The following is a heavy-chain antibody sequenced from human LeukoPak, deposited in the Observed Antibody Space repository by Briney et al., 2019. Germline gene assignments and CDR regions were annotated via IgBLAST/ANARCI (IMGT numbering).Heavy chain of an antibody. V-gene: IGHV4-61*01. D-gene: IGHD1-26*01. CDR1: GGSVSSGSYY. CDR2: IYYSGST. Sequence: PSETLSLTCTVSGGSVSSGSYYWSWIRQPPGKGLEWIGYIYYSGSTNYNPSLKSRVTISVDTSKNQFSLKLSSVTAADTAVYYCARAPMVGALGPPAYFDYWGQGTLVTVSS. J-gene: IGHJ4*02. CDR3: ARAPMVGALGPPAYFDY.